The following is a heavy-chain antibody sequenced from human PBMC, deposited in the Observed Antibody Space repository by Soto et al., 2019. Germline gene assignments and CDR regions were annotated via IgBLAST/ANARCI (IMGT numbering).Heavy chain of an antibody. CDR1: GFTFSSYS. CDR3: ARVGLKTGSCYDY. CDR2: ISSSSSTI. V-gene: IGHV3-48*01. Sequence: GGALRLSCAASGFTFSSYSMNWVRQAPGKGLEWVSYISSSSSTIYYADSVKGRFTISRDNAKNSLYLQMNGLRAEDTAVYYCARVGLKTGSCYDYWGQGTLVTVSS. J-gene: IGHJ4*02. D-gene: IGHD2-15*01.